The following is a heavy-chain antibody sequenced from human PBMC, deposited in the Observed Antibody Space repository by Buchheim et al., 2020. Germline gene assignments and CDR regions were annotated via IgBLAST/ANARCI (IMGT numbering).Heavy chain of an antibody. J-gene: IGHJ6*02. CDR1: GFTFSSYA. CDR2: ISYDGSNK. CDR3: ANSYSSSWYHVVGGMDV. D-gene: IGHD6-13*01. V-gene: IGHV3-30*04. Sequence: QVQLVESGGGVVQPGRSLRLSCAASGFTFSSYAMHWVRQAPGKGLEWVAVISYDGSNKYYADSVKGRFTISRDNSKNTLYLQMNSLRAEDTAVYYCANSYSSSWYHVVGGMDVWGQGTT.